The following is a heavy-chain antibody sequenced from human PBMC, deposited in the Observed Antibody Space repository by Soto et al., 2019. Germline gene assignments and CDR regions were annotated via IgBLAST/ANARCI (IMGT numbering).Heavy chain of an antibody. CDR1: GLTVSSEH. J-gene: IGHJ6*02. D-gene: IGHD4-4*01. Sequence: PVGSLRLSCAASGLTVSSEHMSWVRQAPGKGLEWVSVIYSGGNTNYADSVKGRFTISRDNSKNTLYLQMNSLRAEDTAVYYCARGSDYNYYYGMDVWGQGTTVTVSS. CDR2: IYSGGNT. CDR3: ARGSDYNYYYGMDV. V-gene: IGHV3-53*01.